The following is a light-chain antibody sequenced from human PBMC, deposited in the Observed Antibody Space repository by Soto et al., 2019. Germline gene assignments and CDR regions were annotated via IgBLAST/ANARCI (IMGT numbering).Light chain of an antibody. J-gene: IGKJ3*01. V-gene: IGKV1-9*01. CDR1: QDIQTY. CDR3: QHLNNYPPFT. CDR2: GTF. Sequence: IQLTQSPSSLSASVGDRVSITCRASQDIQTYLAWYQQKRGEAPKLLISGTFTFQSGVPSRFNGSGSGTDFTLTISRLQPEDFATYYCQHLNNYPPFTFGPGTKVDLE.